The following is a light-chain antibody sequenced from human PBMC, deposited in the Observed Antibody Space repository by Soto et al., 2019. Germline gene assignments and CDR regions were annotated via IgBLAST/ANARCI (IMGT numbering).Light chain of an antibody. J-gene: IGLJ1*01. CDR3: QAYDSSLSGYV. CDR1: SSNIGARYD. V-gene: IGLV1-40*01. Sequence: QSVLTQPPSVSGAPGQRVTISCTGSSSNIGARYDVHWYQQLPGTVPKLLIYGNTNRPSGVPDRFSGSMSGTSASLAITGLQAEDEADYYCQAYDSSLSGYVFGTGTKVTVL. CDR2: GNT.